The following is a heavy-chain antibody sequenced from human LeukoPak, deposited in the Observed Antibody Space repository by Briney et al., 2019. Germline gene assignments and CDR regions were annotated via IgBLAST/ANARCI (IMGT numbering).Heavy chain of an antibody. CDR2: ISGSGGST. CDR1: GFTFSSYA. V-gene: IGHV3-23*01. J-gene: IGHJ4*02. D-gene: IGHD3-10*01. CDR3: AKDLYYGSGSYYNGY. Sequence: GGSLRLSCAASGFTFSSYAMSWVRQAPGKGLEWVSAISGSGGSTYYADSVKGRFTISRDNSKNTLYLQMNSLRAEDTAVYYCAKDLYYGSGSYYNGYWRQGTLVTVSS.